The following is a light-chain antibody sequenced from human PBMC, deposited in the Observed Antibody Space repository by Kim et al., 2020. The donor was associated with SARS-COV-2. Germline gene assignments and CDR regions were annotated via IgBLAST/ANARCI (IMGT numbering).Light chain of an antibody. J-gene: IGLJ3*02. Sequence: QSVLTQPPSVSGAPGQTVTISCTGSGSNIGQGYDVHWYQQVSGSAPRLLIYDNSNRPSGVPDRFSGSKSVTSASLAITGLQAEDEAEYYCHSWDTSVRGSGVFGGGTKLTVL. CDR2: DNS. CDR3: HSWDTSVRGSGV. V-gene: IGLV1-40*01. CDR1: GSNIGQGYD.